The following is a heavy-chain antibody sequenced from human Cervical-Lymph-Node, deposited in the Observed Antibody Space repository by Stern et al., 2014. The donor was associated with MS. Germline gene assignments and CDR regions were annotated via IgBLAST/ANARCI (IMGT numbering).Heavy chain of an antibody. J-gene: IGHJ4*02. CDR2: IYPGDSDP. CDR1: GYSFANYW. D-gene: IGHD1-26*01. CDR3: ARSGWEFKFDY. V-gene: IGHV5-51*03. Sequence: EVQLVESGAEVKKPGESLKISCKGSGYSFANYWIGWVRQMPGKGLEGMCIIYPGDSDPRYSPSFQGQVTISADKSISTAYLQWSSLKASDTAMYYCARSGWEFKFDYWGQGTLVTVSS.